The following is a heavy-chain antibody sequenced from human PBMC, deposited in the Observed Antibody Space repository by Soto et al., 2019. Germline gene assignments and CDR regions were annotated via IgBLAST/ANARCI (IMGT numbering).Heavy chain of an antibody. CDR2: TYYRSKWYN. Sequence: SQTVSLTCAISGDSVSSNSAAWNWIRQSPSRGLEWLGRTYYRSKWYNDYAVSVKSRITINPDTSKNQFSLQLNSVTPEGTAVYCCARGGSSSWYYFDYWGQGTLVTVSS. J-gene: IGHJ4*02. CDR1: GDSVSSNSAA. V-gene: IGHV6-1*01. CDR3: ARGGSSSWYYFDY. D-gene: IGHD6-13*01.